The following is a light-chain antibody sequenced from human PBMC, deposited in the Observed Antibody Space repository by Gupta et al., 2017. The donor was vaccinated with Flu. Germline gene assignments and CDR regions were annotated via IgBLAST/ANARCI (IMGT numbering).Light chain of an antibody. CDR3: QQYFTYPWT. V-gene: IGKV1-5*03. CDR1: QNIVSW. Sequence: DIQMTQSPSTLSASVGDRVIITCRASQNIVSWLAWYQQRPGKAPKILINRASSLESGVPSRFSGSGSGTEFTLTIRSLQPDDFTTYYCQQYFTYPWTFGQGTRVELK. J-gene: IGKJ1*01. CDR2: RAS.